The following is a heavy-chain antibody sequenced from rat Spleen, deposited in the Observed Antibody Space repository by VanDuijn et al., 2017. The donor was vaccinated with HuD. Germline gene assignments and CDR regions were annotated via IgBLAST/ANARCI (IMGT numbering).Heavy chain of an antibody. J-gene: IGHJ2*01. Sequence: EVQLVESGGGLVQPGKSLKLSCVASGFTFSSYWIYWIRQAPTKGLEWVASISPSGGSTYYRDSVKGRFTISRDNAKSTLYLQMDSLRSEDTATYYCATEGTTVATTFDYWGQGVMVTVSS. D-gene: IGHD1-3*01. V-gene: IGHV5-19*01. CDR1: GFTFSSYW. CDR3: ATEGTTVATTFDY. CDR2: ISPSGGST.